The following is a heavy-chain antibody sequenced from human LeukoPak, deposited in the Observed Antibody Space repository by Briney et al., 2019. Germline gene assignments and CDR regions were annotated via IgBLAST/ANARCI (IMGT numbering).Heavy chain of an antibody. V-gene: IGHV1-2*02. CDR1: GYTFTGYY. Sequence: ASVKVSCKPSGYTFTGYYIHWVRQAPGQGLEWMGWINPNSGGTNYAQHFQGRVTMTRATSISTAYMELSRPTSDDTAVYYCARGEGIAAAGTYFQSWGQGTLVTVSS. CDR2: INPNSGGT. D-gene: IGHD6-13*01. J-gene: IGHJ1*01. CDR3: ARGEGIAAAGTYFQS.